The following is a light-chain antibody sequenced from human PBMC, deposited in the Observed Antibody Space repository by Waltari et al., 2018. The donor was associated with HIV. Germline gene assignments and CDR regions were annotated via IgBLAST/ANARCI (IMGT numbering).Light chain of an antibody. CDR3: QQFYTSPLT. Sequence: DIVMTQSPDSLAVSLGERATINCKSSQSVFYSSNNKNYLAWYQQKPGQPPKLLIYWASTRESGVPDRCSGSGSGTDFTLTISSLQAEDVAVYYCQQFYTSPLTFGGGTKVEIK. CDR1: QSVFYSSNNKNY. V-gene: IGKV4-1*01. J-gene: IGKJ4*01. CDR2: WAS.